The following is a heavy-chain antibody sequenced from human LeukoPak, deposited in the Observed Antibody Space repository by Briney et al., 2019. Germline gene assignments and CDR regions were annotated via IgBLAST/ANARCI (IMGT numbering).Heavy chain of an antibody. Sequence: PSETLSLTCAVYGGSFSGYYWSWIRQPPGKGLEWIGEINHSGSTNYNPSLKSRVTISVDTSKNQFSLKLSSVTAADTAMYYCARADSKYFDYWGQGTLVTVSS. V-gene: IGHV4-34*01. CDR3: ARADSKYFDY. CDR2: INHSGST. D-gene: IGHD2-21*01. J-gene: IGHJ4*02. CDR1: GGSFSGYY.